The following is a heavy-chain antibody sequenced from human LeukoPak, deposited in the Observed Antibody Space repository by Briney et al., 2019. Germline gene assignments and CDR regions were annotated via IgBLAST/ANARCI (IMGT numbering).Heavy chain of an antibody. CDR2: INHSGST. CDR3: ATGLPAASYYFDY. Sequence: SETLSLTCAVYGGSFSGYYWNWIRQPPGKGLEWIGEINHSGSTNYNPSLKSRVTISVDTSKNQFSLKLNSVTAADTAVYYCATGLPAASYYFDYWGQGTLVTVSS. CDR1: GGSFSGYY. D-gene: IGHD2-2*01. V-gene: IGHV4-34*01. J-gene: IGHJ4*02.